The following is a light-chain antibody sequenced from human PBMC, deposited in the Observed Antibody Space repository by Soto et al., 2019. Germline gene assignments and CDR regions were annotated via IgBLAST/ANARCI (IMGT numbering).Light chain of an antibody. V-gene: IGLV2-14*03. CDR1: SSDVGAYDF. J-gene: IGLJ1*01. Sequence: QSGLTQPGSVSGSPGQSITISCTGTSSDVGAYDFVSWYQQHPDKAPKLMIYEVSNRPSGVSHRFSGSKSVNTATLTISGLQAEDEADYYCSSYTTSSTRVFGTGTRSPS. CDR2: EVS. CDR3: SSYTTSSTRV.